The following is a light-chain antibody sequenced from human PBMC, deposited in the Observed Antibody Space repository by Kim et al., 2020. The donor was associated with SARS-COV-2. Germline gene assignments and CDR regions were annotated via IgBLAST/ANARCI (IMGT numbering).Light chain of an antibody. CDR1: ASNIGNNY. CDR2: TDS. Sequence: RVIISCSGGASNIGNNYVFWYQHFPGRAPTLLIYTDSHRSAGVPDRFSGSKSGTSASLAIGDLRSEDEADYYCATWDDSLGGRVVFGGGTQLTVL. CDR3: ATWDDSLGGRVV. J-gene: IGLJ2*01. V-gene: IGLV1-47*02.